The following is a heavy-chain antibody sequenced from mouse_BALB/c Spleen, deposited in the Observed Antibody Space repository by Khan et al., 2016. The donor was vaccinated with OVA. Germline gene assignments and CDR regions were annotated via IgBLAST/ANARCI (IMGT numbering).Heavy chain of an antibody. J-gene: IGHJ2*01. CDR2: ISNGGGRT. Sequence: EVELVESGGGLVQPGGSLKLSCATSGFTFSDYFMYWVRQTPEKRLEWVAYISNGGGRTYYPDTVKGRFTISRDNAKNTLYLQMSRLKSEDTAMYYCARGTTVGAFDYGGQGTTLTVSS. D-gene: IGHD1-1*01. CDR1: GFTFSDYF. V-gene: IGHV5-12*02. CDR3: ARGTTVGAFDY.